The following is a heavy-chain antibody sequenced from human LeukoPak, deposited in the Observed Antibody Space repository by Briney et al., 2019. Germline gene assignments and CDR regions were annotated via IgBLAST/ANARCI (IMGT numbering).Heavy chain of an antibody. CDR3: ARDSYCSSTSCYTGYYYYYMDV. D-gene: IGHD2-2*02. J-gene: IGHJ6*03. Sequence: PPETLSLTCTVSGYSISSGYYWGWIRQPPGKGLEWIGSIYHSGSTYYNPSLKSRVTISVDTSKNQFSLKLSSVTAADTAVYYCARDSYCSSTSCYTGYYYYYMDVWGKGTTVAVSS. CDR1: GYSISSGYY. CDR2: IYHSGST. V-gene: IGHV4-38-2*02.